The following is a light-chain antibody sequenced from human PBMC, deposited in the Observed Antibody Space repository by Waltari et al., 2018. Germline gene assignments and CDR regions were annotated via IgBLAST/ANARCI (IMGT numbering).Light chain of an antibody. V-gene: IGKV3-20*01. Sequence: EIVLTQSPAPLSLSPGERAPLSCRASQSVSSSYLAWYQQKPGQAPRLLIYGASSRATGIPDRFSGSGSGTDFTLTISRLEPEDFAVYYCQQYGSSSFTFGGGTKVEIK. CDR2: GAS. CDR3: QQYGSSSFT. J-gene: IGKJ4*01. CDR1: QSVSSSY.